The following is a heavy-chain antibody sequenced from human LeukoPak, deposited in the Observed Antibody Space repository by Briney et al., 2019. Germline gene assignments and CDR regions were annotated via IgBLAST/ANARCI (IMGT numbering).Heavy chain of an antibody. Sequence: SVKVSCKASGGTFSSYAISWVRQAPGQGLEWMGGIIPIFGTANYAQKFQGRVTITADESTSTAYMELSSLRSEDTAVYYCARIDYDFWSGYSGLDYWGQGTLVTVSS. J-gene: IGHJ4*02. D-gene: IGHD3-3*01. CDR2: IIPIFGTA. CDR1: GGTFSSYA. V-gene: IGHV1-69*01. CDR3: ARIDYDFWSGYSGLDY.